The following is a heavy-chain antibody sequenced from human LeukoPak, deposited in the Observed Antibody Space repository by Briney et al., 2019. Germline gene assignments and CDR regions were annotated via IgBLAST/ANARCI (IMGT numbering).Heavy chain of an antibody. Sequence: SETLSLTCTVSSGSMSSLYWSWIRQPPGKGLEWIGDVYYSGSTHQNPSLKSRVTISVDTSKNQFSLKLRSVTAADTAVYYCARVMGDLASLYHMDVWGKGTTVTVSS. D-gene: IGHD3-16*01. CDR3: ARVMGDLASLYHMDV. J-gene: IGHJ6*03. CDR2: VYYSGST. V-gene: IGHV4-59*11. CDR1: SGSMSSLY.